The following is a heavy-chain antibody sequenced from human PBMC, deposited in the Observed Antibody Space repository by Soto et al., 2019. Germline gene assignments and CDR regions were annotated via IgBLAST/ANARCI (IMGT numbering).Heavy chain of an antibody. J-gene: IGHJ6*02. CDR1: GGSISSSSYY. V-gene: IGHV4-39*07. CDR2: IYYSGST. Sequence: SETLSLTCTVSGGSISSSSYYWGWIRQPPGKGLEWIGSIYYSGSTYYNPSLKSRVTISVDASKNQFSLKLTSVTAADTAVYYCASLPNGMDVWGQGTTVTVSS. CDR3: ASLPNGMDV.